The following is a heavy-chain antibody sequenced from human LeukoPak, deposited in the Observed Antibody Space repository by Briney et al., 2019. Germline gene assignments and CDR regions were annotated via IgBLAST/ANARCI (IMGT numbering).Heavy chain of an antibody. V-gene: IGHV3-48*03. D-gene: IGHD1-1*01. CDR3: ASLTDLEGYFQH. CDR2: ISSSGSTI. J-gene: IGHJ1*01. CDR1: GFTFSSYE. Sequence: PGGSLRLSCAASGFTFSSYEMNWVRQAPGKGLEWVSYISSSGSTIYYADSVKGRFTISRDNAKNSLYLQMNSLRAEDTAVYYCASLTDLEGYFQHWGQGTLFTVSS.